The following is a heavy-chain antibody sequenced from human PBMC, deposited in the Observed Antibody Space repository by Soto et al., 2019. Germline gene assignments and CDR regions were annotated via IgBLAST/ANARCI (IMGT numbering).Heavy chain of an antibody. J-gene: IGHJ3*02. CDR3: GTGDAFDI. D-gene: IGHD7-27*01. V-gene: IGHV3-15*01. Sequence: EAPLVESGGDMVKPGGSLRLSCAASGFTFSNLYMSWGRQAPGKGLEWVGHIIRIIDGGTTAYAAPVNGRFTISRDDSKGVLYLQMNSLKTEDTAMYYCGTGDAFDIWGQGTMVTVS. CDR2: IIRIIDGGTT. CDR1: GFTFSNLY.